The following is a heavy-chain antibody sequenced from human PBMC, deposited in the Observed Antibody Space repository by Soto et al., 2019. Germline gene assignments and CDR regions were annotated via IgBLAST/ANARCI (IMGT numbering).Heavy chain of an antibody. V-gene: IGHV3-11*06. D-gene: IGHD4-17*01. CDR2: ISSSSGNT. CDR1: GFTFSDYY. CDR3: ARVNYGDYFDC. Sequence: PGGSLRLSCAASGFTFSDYYMSWIRQAPGKGLEWVSYISSSSGNTNYADSVKGRFTISRDNAKNSLYLQMNSLRAEDTAVYYCARVNYGDYFDCWGQGTLVTVSS. J-gene: IGHJ4*02.